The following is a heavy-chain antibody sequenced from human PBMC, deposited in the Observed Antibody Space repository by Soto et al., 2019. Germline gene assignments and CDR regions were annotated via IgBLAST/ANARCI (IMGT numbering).Heavy chain of an antibody. V-gene: IGHV1-46*01. Sequence: ASVKVSCKASGYAFTSYYMHWVRQAPGQGLEWMGIINPSGGSTSYAQKFQGRVTMTRDSSITTVYMELSSLRSDDTAVYYCARANSGDDDEFDYWGQGTPVTVSS. CDR1: GYAFTSYY. CDR2: INPSGGST. CDR3: ARANSGDDDEFDY. D-gene: IGHD5-12*01. J-gene: IGHJ4*02.